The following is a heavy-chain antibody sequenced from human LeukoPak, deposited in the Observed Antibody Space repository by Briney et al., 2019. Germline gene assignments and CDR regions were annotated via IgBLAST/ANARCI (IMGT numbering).Heavy chain of an antibody. D-gene: IGHD1-26*01. V-gene: IGHV2-70*11. CDR3: VRIRASDSETYYYFDY. Sequence: QSGPTLVKPTQTLTLTCTFSGFSLSTRGMCVTWIRQSPGKALEWLGRIVWDDDKAYSTSLKTRLTISKGTSKHQVVLTMTNMDPVDTATYYCVRIRASDSETYYYFDYWGQGTLVTVSS. CDR2: IVWDDDK. CDR1: GFSLSTRGMC. J-gene: IGHJ4*02.